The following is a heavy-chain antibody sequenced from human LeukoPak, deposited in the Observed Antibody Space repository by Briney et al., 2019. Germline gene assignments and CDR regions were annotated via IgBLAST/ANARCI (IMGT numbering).Heavy chain of an antibody. V-gene: IGHV1-46*01. CDR1: GYTFTSYY. CDR2: INPSGGST. CDR3: ARAFGTRWFDP. J-gene: IGHJ5*02. Sequence: ASVKVSSKASGYTFTSYYMHWVRQAPGQGLEWMGIINPSGGSTSYAQKFQGRVTMTRDTSTSTVYMELSSLRSEDTAVYYCARAFGTRWFDPWGQGTLVTVSS. D-gene: IGHD1-7*01.